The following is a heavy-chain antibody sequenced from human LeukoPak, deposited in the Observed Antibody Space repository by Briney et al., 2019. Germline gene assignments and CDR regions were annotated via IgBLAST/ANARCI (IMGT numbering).Heavy chain of an antibody. J-gene: IGHJ1*01. Sequence: ASVKVSCKASGYTFTSYYMHWARQAPGQGLEWMGIINPSGGSTSYAQKFQGRVTMTRDTSTSTVYIELSSLRSEDTAVYYCARDRKGAPGRAQYFQHWGQGTLVTVSS. V-gene: IGHV1-46*01. CDR1: GYTFTSYY. CDR2: INPSGGST. CDR3: ARDRKGAPGRAQYFQH. D-gene: IGHD1-26*01.